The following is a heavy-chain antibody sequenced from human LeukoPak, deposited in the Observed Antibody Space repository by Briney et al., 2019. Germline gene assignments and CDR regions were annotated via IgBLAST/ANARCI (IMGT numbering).Heavy chain of an antibody. J-gene: IGHJ4*02. D-gene: IGHD3-3*01. CDR3: AKDHYDFWSGGLAG. Sequence: GGSLRLSCAASGFTFSSYSMNWVRQAPGKGLEWVAFIRYDGSNKYYADSVKGRFTISRDNSKNTLYLQMNSLRAEDTAVYYCAKDHYDFWSGGLAGWGQGTLVTVSS. V-gene: IGHV3-30*02. CDR1: GFTFSSYS. CDR2: IRYDGSNK.